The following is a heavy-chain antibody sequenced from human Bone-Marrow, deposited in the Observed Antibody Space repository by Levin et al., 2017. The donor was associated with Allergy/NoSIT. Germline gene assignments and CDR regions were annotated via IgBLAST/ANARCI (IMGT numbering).Heavy chain of an antibody. CDR2: IIPIFGTA. V-gene: IGHV1-69*06. D-gene: IGHD3-22*01. J-gene: IGHJ4*02. CDR1: GGTFSSYA. CDR3: ARGARYYDSSGYWGFDY. Sequence: SVKVSCKASGGTFSSYAISWVRQAPGQGLEWMGGIIPIFGTANYAQKFQGRVTITADKSTSTAYMELSSLRSEDTAVYYCARGARYYDSSGYWGFDYWGQGTLVTVSS.